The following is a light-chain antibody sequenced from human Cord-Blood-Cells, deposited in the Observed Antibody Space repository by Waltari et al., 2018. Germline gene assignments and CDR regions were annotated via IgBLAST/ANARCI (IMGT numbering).Light chain of an antibody. CDR1: SPNIRSNT. J-gene: IGLJ3*02. CDR2: SNT. Sequence: QSVLTQPPSASATPGQRVTISCSGSSPNIRSNTVHWYQQLPGTAPKLLIYSNTQRPSGVPDRFSGSKSGTSASLAISGLQSEDEADYYCAAWDDSLNGPGFGGGTKLTVL. CDR3: AAWDDSLNGPG. V-gene: IGLV1-44*01.